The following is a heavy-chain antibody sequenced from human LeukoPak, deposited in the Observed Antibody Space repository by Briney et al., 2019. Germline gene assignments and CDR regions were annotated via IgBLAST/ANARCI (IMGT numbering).Heavy chain of an antibody. CDR2: ISSSGSTI. CDR1: GFTFSDYY. V-gene: IGHV3-11*04. J-gene: IGHJ6*03. D-gene: IGHD4-17*01. CDR3: ARGSTVTTNFYYYYYMDV. Sequence: PGGSLRLSCAASGFTFSDYYTSWIRQAPGKGLEWVSYISSSGSTIYYADSVKGRFTISRDNAKNSLYLQMNSLRAEDTAVYYCARGSTVTTNFYYYYYMDVWGKGTTVTVSS.